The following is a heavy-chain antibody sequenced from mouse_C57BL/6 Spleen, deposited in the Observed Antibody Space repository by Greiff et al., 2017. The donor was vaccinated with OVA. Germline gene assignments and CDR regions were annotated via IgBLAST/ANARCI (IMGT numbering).Heavy chain of an antibody. D-gene: IGHD1-1*01. V-gene: IGHV1-61*01. CDR2: IYPSDSET. J-gene: IGHJ2*01. Sequence: QVQLQQPGAELVRPGSSVKLSCKASGYTFTSSWMDWVKQRPGQGLEWIGNIYPSDSETHYNQKFKDKATLTVDKASSTAYMQLSSLTSEDSAVYYCARGLRDYWGQGTTLTVAS. CDR1: GYTFTSSW. CDR3: ARGLRDY.